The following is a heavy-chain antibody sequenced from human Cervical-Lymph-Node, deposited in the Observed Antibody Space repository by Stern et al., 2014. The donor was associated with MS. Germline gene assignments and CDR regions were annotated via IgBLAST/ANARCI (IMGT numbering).Heavy chain of an antibody. V-gene: IGHV7-4-1*02. J-gene: IGHJ4*02. CDR1: GYTFTSYA. CDR3: ARAYSSGYYYFDS. D-gene: IGHD6-19*01. Sequence: QVQLKQSGSELKKPGASVQVSCKASGYTFTSYAIHWVRQAPGQGLAWMGWINTHTGNPSYAQGFTGRFVFSLDTSVNTAYLQISSLKPEDTAIYYCARAYSSGYYYFDSWGQGTLVTVSS. CDR2: INTHTGNP.